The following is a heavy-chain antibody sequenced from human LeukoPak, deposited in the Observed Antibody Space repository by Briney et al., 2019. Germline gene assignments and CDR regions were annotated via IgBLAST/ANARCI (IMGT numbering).Heavy chain of an antibody. CDR1: GGSISSGGYY. CDR3: ARGQYSSSWYSGVGNWFDP. Sequence: SPSETLSLTCTVSGGSISSGGYYWSWIRQHPGRGLEWIGYIYYSGSTYYDPSLKSRVTISVDTSKNQLSLKLSSVTAADTAVYYCARGQYSSSWYSGVGNWFDPWGQGTLVTVSS. V-gene: IGHV4-31*03. J-gene: IGHJ5*02. D-gene: IGHD6-13*01. CDR2: IYYSGST.